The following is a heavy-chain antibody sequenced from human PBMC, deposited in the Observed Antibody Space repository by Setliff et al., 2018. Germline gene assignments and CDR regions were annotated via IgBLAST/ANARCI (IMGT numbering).Heavy chain of an antibody. V-gene: IGHV4-4*08. CDR2: IYPDGTT. CDR3: ARGINSVSWTPKY. CDR1: GGSITTYY. Sequence: SETLSLTCTVSGGSITTYYWSWIRQSPGKGLEWIGYIYPDGTTNYNPSLKSRMTISLDMSKNQFSLTLRSVTAADTAMYYCARGINSVSWTPKYWGRGTLVTVSS. D-gene: IGHD6-13*01. J-gene: IGHJ4*02.